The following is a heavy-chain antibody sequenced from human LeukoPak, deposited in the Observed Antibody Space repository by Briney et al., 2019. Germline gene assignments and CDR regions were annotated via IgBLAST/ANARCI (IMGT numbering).Heavy chain of an antibody. V-gene: IGHV3-30*03. Sequence: PGGSLRLSCAASGFTFSVYWMNWVRQAPGKGLEWVAVISYDGSNKYYADSVKGRFTISRDNSKNTLYLQMNSLRAEDTAVYYCASPYSGYDYNFDHWGQGTLVTVAS. J-gene: IGHJ4*02. CDR1: GFTFSVYW. CDR2: ISYDGSNK. CDR3: ASPYSGYDYNFDH. D-gene: IGHD5-12*01.